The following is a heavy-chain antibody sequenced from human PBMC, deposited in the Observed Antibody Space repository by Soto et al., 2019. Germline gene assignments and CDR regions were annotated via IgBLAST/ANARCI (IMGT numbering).Heavy chain of an antibody. Sequence: EVPLLESGGGLVQPGGSLSLSCAASGFTFSSYAMSWDRQPPGKGMEWVSAISGSGGSTYYADSVKGRFTISRDTSKNTLYLQMNSLRAEDTAVYYCAKDHYGDQYYFYYWGQGTLVTVSS. D-gene: IGHD4-17*01. V-gene: IGHV3-23*01. J-gene: IGHJ4*02. CDR3: AKDHYGDQYYFYY. CDR2: ISGSGGST. CDR1: GFTFSSYA.